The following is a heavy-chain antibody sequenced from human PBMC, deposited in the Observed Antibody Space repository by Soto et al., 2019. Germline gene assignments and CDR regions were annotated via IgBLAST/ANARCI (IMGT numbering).Heavy chain of an antibody. V-gene: IGHV3-15*07. J-gene: IGHJ6*02. Sequence: EVQLVESGGGLVKPGGSLRLSCAASGFTFSNAWMNWVRQAPGKGLEWVGRIKSKTDGGTTDYAAPVKGRFTISRDDSKNTLYLQMNSLKTEDTAVYYCTTDPAGGKLGDYYYYGMDVWGQGTTVTVSS. D-gene: IGHD3-16*01. CDR3: TTDPAGGKLGDYYYYGMDV. CDR2: IKSKTDGGTT. CDR1: GFTFSNAW.